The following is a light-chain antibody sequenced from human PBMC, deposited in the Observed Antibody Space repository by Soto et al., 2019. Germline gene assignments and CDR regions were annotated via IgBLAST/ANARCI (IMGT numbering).Light chain of an antibody. J-gene: IGKJ1*01. Sequence: IVLTQSPGTLSLSPCERATLSCSSSESVTDNQLAWYQRRPGQAPRLLIYAISTRAAGVPDRFSGSGSGTDFTLTIRSLQPEDFAMYYCQQYGSSRWTFAQGTKVDIK. V-gene: IGKV3-20*01. CDR1: ESVTDNQ. CDR3: QQYGSSRWT. CDR2: AIS.